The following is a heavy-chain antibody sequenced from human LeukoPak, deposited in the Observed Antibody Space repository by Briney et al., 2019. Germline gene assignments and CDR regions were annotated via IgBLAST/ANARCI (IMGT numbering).Heavy chain of an antibody. CDR3: ARDSNRELWLGEIDY. CDR1: GFTFSSYG. J-gene: IGHJ4*02. CDR2: IWYDGSNK. D-gene: IGHD3-10*01. V-gene: IGHV3-33*01. Sequence: GGSPRLSCAASGFTFSSYGMHWVRQAPGKGLEWVAVIWYDGSNKYYADSVKGRFTISRDNSKNTLYLQMNSLRAEDTAVYYCARDSNRELWLGEIDYWGQGTLVTVSS.